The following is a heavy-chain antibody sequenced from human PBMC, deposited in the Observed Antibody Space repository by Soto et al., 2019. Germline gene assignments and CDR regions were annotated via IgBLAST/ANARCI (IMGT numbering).Heavy chain of an antibody. J-gene: IGHJ3*01. V-gene: IGHV1-18*01. D-gene: IGHD3-3*02. CDR1: GYIFSSFY. Sequence: WASVKVSCKASGYIFSSFYINWLRQAPGQGLEWMGWTSGYSGNSKYAQKFQGRVTMTTDTSTNTGYMEMRSLTSDDTAVYYCARDIFGHVDAFDLWGQGTMVTVSS. CDR2: TSGYSGNS. CDR3: ARDIFGHVDAFDL.